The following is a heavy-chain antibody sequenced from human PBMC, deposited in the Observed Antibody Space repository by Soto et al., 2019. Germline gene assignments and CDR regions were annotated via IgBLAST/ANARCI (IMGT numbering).Heavy chain of an antibody. D-gene: IGHD7-27*01. J-gene: IGHJ6*02. Sequence: QVQLVESGGGVVQPGRSLRLSCAASGFTFSSYGMHWVRQAPGKGLEWVAVISYDGSNKYYADSVKGRFTISRDNSKNTLYLQMNSLTAEDTAVYYCAKDLGNYYYYYGMDVWGQGTTVTVSS. V-gene: IGHV3-30*18. CDR3: AKDLGNYYYYYGMDV. CDR2: ISYDGSNK. CDR1: GFTFSSYG.